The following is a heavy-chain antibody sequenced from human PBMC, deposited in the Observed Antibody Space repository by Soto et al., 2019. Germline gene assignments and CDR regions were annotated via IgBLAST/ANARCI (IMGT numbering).Heavy chain of an antibody. D-gene: IGHD3-22*01. Sequence: PGGSLRLSCVASGFTFSGYAMTWVRQAPGKGLEWVAISSASGSSTNYAESVRARFTISRDNSKNTLYLQMNSLRAEDTAVYYCAKAYYYDSTGYYRHFDYWGQGTVVTVSS. V-gene: IGHV3-23*01. CDR2: SSASGSST. CDR1: GFTFSGYA. J-gene: IGHJ4*02. CDR3: AKAYYYDSTGYYRHFDY.